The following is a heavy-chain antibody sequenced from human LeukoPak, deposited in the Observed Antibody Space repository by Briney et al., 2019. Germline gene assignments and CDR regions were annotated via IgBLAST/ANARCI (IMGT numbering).Heavy chain of an antibody. V-gene: IGHV4-39*07. CDR1: GGSISSSSYY. J-gene: IGHJ4*02. D-gene: IGHD1-14*01. Sequence: PSETLSLTCTVSGGSISSSSYYWGWIRQPPGKGLEWIGSIYHSGSTYYNPSLKSRVTIAVETSKNQFSLKLSSVAAADKAVYYCARDRSRTGLPDYWGQGTLVTVSS. CDR3: ARDRSRTGLPDY. CDR2: IYHSGST.